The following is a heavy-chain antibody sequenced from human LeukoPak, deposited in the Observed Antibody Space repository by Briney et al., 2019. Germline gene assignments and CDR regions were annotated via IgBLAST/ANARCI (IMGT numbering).Heavy chain of an antibody. V-gene: IGHV3-7*01. D-gene: IGHD7-27*01. CDR1: GLNFRKSW. Sequence: GGSLRLSCAASGLNFRKSWMTWVRQAPGRGLEWEASIRDDGSENFYVDSVKGRFTISRDNAKNSLYLQMNSLRAEDTAVYYCTNWGDAWGLDFWGQGILVSVSS. J-gene: IGHJ4*02. CDR2: IRDDGSEN. CDR3: TNWGDAWGLDF.